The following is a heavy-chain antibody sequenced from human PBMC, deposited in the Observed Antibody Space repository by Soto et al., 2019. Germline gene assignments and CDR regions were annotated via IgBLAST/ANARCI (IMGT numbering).Heavy chain of an antibody. V-gene: IGHV4-59*08. CDR3: ARLRVPAAFDAFDI. D-gene: IGHD2-2*01. CDR2: IYYSGST. CDR1: GGSISSYY. J-gene: IGHJ3*02. Sequence: TLSLTCTVSGGSISSYYWSWIRQPPGKGLEWIGYIYYSGSTNYNPSLKSRVTISVDTSKNQFSLKLSSVTAADTAVYYCARLRVPAAFDAFDIWGQGTMVTVSS.